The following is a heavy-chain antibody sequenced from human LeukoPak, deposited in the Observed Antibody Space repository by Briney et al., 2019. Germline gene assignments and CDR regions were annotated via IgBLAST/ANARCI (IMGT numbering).Heavy chain of an antibody. D-gene: IGHD6-19*01. V-gene: IGHV1-69*04. CDR3: ARNAAVAKRQPISRNDY. CDR1: GGTFISYA. J-gene: IGHJ4*02. CDR2: IIPILGIA. Sequence: GSSVKVSCKASGGTFISYAISWVRQAPGQGLEWMGRIIPILGIANYAQKFQGRVTITADKSTSTAYMELSSLRSEDTAVYYCARNAAVAKRQPISRNDYWGQGTLVTVSS.